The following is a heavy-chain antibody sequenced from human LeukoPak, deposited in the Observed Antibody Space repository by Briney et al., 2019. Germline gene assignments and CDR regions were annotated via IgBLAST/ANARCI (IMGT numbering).Heavy chain of an antibody. J-gene: IGHJ4*02. Sequence: PSETLSLTCTVSGGSISSYYLSWIRQPAGKGLEWIGRIYSSGTNYNPSLKSRVTMSADTSRNQVSLTLSSVTAADTAVYYCARALRLGYYSDYWGQGTLVTVSS. D-gene: IGHD3-16*01. CDR3: ARALRLGYYSDY. CDR1: GGSISSYY. CDR2: IYSSGT. V-gene: IGHV4-4*07.